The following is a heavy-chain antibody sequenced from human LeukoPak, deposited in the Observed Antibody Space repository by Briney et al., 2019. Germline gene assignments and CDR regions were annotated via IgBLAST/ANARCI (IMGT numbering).Heavy chain of an antibody. V-gene: IGHV3-43*02. Sequence: PGGSLRLSCAASGFTFDDYAMHWVRQAPGKGLEWVSLISEDGGSTYYADSVEGRFTISRDNSKNSLYLQMNSLRTEDTALYYCAKDMDDYGDYGDYWGQGTLVTVSS. D-gene: IGHD4-17*01. CDR3: AKDMDDYGDYGDY. CDR2: ISEDGGST. J-gene: IGHJ4*02. CDR1: GFTFDDYA.